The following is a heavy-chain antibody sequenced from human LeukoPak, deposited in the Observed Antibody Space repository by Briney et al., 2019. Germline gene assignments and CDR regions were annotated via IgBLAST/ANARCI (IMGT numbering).Heavy chain of an antibody. CDR2: NYHSGST. Sequence: LRLSCAASGFTFSTYEMNWVRQHPGKGLEWIGYNYHSGSTYYNPPLKSRLTISVEMSKNQLSLKLSSVTAADTAVYYCARARDYYDSSGRRDAFDIWGQGTMVTVSS. CDR1: GFTFSTYE. V-gene: IGHV4-31*11. D-gene: IGHD3-22*01. CDR3: ARARDYYDSSGRRDAFDI. J-gene: IGHJ3*02.